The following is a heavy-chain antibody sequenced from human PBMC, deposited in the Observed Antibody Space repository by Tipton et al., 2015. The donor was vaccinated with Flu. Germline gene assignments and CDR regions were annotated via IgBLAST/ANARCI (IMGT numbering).Heavy chain of an antibody. Sequence: TLSLTCTVSGGSISSSSYYWGWIRQPPGKGLEWIGSIYYSGSTYYNPSLKSRVPISVDTSKNQFSLKLGSVTAADTAVYYGAREAYGSGSYEFWFDPWGQGTLVTVSS. D-gene: IGHD3-10*01. J-gene: IGHJ5*02. CDR3: AREAYGSGSYEFWFDP. V-gene: IGHV4-39*07. CDR1: GGSISSSSYY. CDR2: IYYSGST.